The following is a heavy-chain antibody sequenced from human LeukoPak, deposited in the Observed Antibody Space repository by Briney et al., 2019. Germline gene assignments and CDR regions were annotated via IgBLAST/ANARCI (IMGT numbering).Heavy chain of an antibody. CDR2: TYYRSKWYN. CDR3: ARAVAGTEGWFNS. V-gene: IGHV6-1*01. Sequence: SQTLSLTCAISGDSVSSDSAAWNWIRQSPSRGLEWLGRTYYRSKWYNDYSAFVKSRIIINSDTSKSQFSLQLNFVTPEDTAVYYCARAVAGTEGWFNSWGQGTLVTVSS. J-gene: IGHJ5*01. D-gene: IGHD1-1*01. CDR1: GDSVSSDSAA.